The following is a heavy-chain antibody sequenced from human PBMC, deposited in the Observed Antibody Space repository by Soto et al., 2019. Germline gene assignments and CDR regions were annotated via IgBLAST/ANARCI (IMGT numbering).Heavy chain of an antibody. CDR2: IKYSGTT. CDR1: GGSISSSRCH. Sequence: SSETLSLTCTVSGGSISSSRCHWGWIRQPPGKGLEWIASIKYSGTTFYNPSLKSRVTISVDTSKNQFSLKLTSVTAEDTAVYYCAREKYSSGWRRHGSAFDIWGQGTMVTVSS. D-gene: IGHD6-19*01. J-gene: IGHJ3*02. CDR3: AREKYSSGWRRHGSAFDI. V-gene: IGHV4-39*07.